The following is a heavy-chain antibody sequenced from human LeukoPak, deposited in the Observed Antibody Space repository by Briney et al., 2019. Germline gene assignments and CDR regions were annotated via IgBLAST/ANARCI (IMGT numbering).Heavy chain of an antibody. D-gene: IGHD5-18*01. CDR1: GFTFSSLA. V-gene: IGHV3-23*01. Sequence: GGSLRLSCAASGFTFSSLAMSWVRQAPGKGLEWVSVISGSGGSTYYADSVKGRFIISRDKSKNTLYLQMNSLRAEDTAVYYCAKDRRSGYGYGWYFDLWGRGTLVTVSS. CDR3: AKDRRSGYGYGWYFDL. J-gene: IGHJ2*01. CDR2: ISGSGGST.